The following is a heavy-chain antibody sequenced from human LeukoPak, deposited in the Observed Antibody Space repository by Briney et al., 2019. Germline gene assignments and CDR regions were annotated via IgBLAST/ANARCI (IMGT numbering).Heavy chain of an antibody. CDR1: GFTFSSYA. Sequence: GGSLRLSCAASGFTFSSYAMSWVRQAPGKGLEWVSAISGSGGGTYYADSVKGRFTISRDNSKNALYLQMNSLRTEDTAAYSCAKDLGYLTTAAKEIDFWGLGTLVTVSS. J-gene: IGHJ4*02. CDR3: AKDLGYLTTAAKEIDF. D-gene: IGHD2-2*01. CDR2: ISGSGGGT. V-gene: IGHV3-23*01.